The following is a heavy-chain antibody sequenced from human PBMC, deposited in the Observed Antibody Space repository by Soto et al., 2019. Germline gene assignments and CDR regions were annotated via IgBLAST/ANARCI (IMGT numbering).Heavy chain of an antibody. CDR1: GFTVSSNY. D-gene: IGHD3-3*01. CDR2: IYSGGST. Sequence: GGSLRLSCAASGFTVSSNYMSWVRQAPGKGLEWVSVIYSGGSTYYADSVKGRFTISRDNSKNTLYLQMNSLRAEDTAVYYCAGLNYDFWSGYYHYYYYYYMDVWGKGTTVTVS. J-gene: IGHJ6*03. CDR3: AGLNYDFWSGYYHYYYYYYMDV. V-gene: IGHV3-66*04.